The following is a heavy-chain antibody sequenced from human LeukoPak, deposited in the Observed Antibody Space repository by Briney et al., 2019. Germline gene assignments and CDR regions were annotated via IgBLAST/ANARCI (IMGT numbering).Heavy chain of an antibody. CDR1: GGSISSYY. CDR3: ARHLAWGGSGSYYNFGGPNWFDP. D-gene: IGHD3-10*01. J-gene: IGHJ5*02. V-gene: IGHV4-59*08. Sequence: PSETLSLTCTVSGGSISSYYWSWIRQPPGKGLEWIGYIYYSGSTNYNPSLKSRVTISVDTSKNQFSLKLSSVTAADTAVYYCARHLAWGGSGSYYNFGGPNWFDPWGQGTLVTVSS. CDR2: IYYSGST.